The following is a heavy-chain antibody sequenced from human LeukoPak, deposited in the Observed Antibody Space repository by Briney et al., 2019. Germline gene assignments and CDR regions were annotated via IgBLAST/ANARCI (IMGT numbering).Heavy chain of an antibody. CDR1: GFTFDDYA. V-gene: IGHV3-9*01. CDR3: AKDIDAGIVGATTWGVDAFDI. CDR2: ISWNSGSI. J-gene: IGHJ3*02. D-gene: IGHD1-26*01. Sequence: PGGSLRLSCAASGFTFDDYAMHWVRQAPGKGLEWVSGISWNSGSIGYADSVKGRFTISRDNAKNSLYLQMNSLRAEDTALYYCAKDIDAGIVGATTWGVDAFDIWGQGTMVTVSS.